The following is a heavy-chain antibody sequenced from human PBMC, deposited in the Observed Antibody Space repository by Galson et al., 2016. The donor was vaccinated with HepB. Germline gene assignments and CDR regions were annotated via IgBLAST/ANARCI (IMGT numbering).Heavy chain of an antibody. D-gene: IGHD6-6*01. CDR2: TRNKARSYTT. CDR1: GFMFSDHY. J-gene: IGHJ2*01. V-gene: IGHV3-72*01. Sequence: SLRLSCAASGFMFSDHYMDWVRQAPGKGLEWVARTRNKARSYTTEYAASVKGRFTISRGDSQNSVYLQMNSLNTEDTGLYYCIRASSSSGYWYFDLWGRGTLVTVSS. CDR3: IRASSSSGYWYFDL.